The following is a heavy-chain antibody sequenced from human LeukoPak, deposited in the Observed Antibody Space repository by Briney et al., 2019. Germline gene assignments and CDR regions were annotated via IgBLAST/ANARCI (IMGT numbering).Heavy chain of an antibody. CDR3: AKDVCSGGSCYPDY. D-gene: IGHD2-15*01. V-gene: IGHV3-30*04. J-gene: IGHJ4*02. Sequence: GGSLRLSCAASGFTFRSYAMHGVRQAPGKGLERGAVISYDGSNKYYADSVKGRFTISRDNSKNTLYLQMNSLRAEDTAVYYCAKDVCSGGSCYPDYWGQGTLVTVSS. CDR1: GFTFRSYA. CDR2: ISYDGSNK.